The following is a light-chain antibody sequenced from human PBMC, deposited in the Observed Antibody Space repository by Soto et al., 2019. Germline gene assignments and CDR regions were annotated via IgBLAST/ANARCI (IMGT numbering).Light chain of an antibody. J-gene: IGKJ1*01. CDR2: AAS. Sequence: VLPQSPGTLSLSPGDRATLSCRASQSVGNHYVAWHQQPRRQAPRIIIYAASSRTTGIHGSFSGRWAATFSPLTIRRLEHEYVAVYYYQQYGSSGTCGQGTKGDIK. V-gene: IGKV3-20*01. CDR1: QSVGNHY. CDR3: QQYGSSGT.